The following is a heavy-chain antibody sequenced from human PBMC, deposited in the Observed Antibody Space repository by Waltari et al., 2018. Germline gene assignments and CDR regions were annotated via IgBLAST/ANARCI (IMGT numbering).Heavy chain of an antibody. J-gene: IGHJ6*02. CDR2: INHAPNR. D-gene: IGHD2-8*02. V-gene: IGHV4-34*01. CDR3: ARREDCTGPGGNCYSGDVFALDV. CDR1: GGPLTGYY. Sequence: QLHLQQWGAGALQPLDTLSLTCAVFGGPLTGYYWCRIRPPPGKGLEWIGEINHAPNRNYNPTLKGRVTMSVDTSKNQFSLKLSSVTAADTGIYYCARREDCTGPGGNCYSGDVFALDVWGQGTMVTVSS.